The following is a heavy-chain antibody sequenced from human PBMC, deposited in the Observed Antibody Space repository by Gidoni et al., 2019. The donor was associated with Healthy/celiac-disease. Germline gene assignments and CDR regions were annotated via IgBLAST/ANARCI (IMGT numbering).Heavy chain of an antibody. D-gene: IGHD6-13*01. CDR3: ARDKYGYSSS. CDR1: GGSISSGSYY. Sequence: QVQLQESGPGLVKPSQTLSLTCPVSGGSISSGSYYWSWIRQPAGKGLEWIVRIYTSGSTNYNPSLKSRVTISVDTSKNQFSLKLSSVTAADTAVYYCARDKYGYSSSWGQGTLVTVSS. J-gene: IGHJ4*02. CDR2: IYTSGST. V-gene: IGHV4-61*02.